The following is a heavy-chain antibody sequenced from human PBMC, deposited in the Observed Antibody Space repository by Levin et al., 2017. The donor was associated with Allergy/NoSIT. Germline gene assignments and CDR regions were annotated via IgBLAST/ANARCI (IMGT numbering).Heavy chain of an antibody. J-gene: IGHJ4*02. CDR1: GDSVSTKTVA. Sequence: RSQTLSLTCAISGDSVSTKTVAWSWIRQSPSRGLEWLGRTYYRSKWYNDYATSVRGRITINPDTAKNQFSLQLNSVTPDDTAVYYCAREEAARFFRDFDCWGQGTLVTVSS. V-gene: IGHV6-1*01. CDR3: AREEAARFFRDFDC. CDR2: TYYRSKWYN. D-gene: IGHD6-6*01.